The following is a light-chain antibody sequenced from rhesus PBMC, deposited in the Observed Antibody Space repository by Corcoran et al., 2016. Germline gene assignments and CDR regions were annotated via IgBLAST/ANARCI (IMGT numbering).Light chain of an antibody. CDR1: QGIKRE. CDR3: QQDYNIPYS. Sequence: DIQMTQSPSSLSASVGDRVTVTCRASQGIKRELNWYQQKPGKAPTLLIYAASSLQTGVSSRFIGSGSGTDFTLTIISLQPEDVATYYCQQDYNIPYSFGQGTKVEIK. CDR2: AAS. V-gene: IGKV1-94*01. J-gene: IGKJ2*01.